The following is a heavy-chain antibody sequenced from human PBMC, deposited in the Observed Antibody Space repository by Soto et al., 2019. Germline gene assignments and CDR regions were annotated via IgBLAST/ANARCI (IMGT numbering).Heavy chain of an antibody. Sequence: GGSLRLSCAASGFTFSSYSMNWVRQAPGKGLEWVSSISSSSSYIYYADSVKGRFTISRDNAKNSLYLQMNSLRAEDTAVYYCARDSSGYIPDYWGQGTLVTVSS. D-gene: IGHD3-22*01. J-gene: IGHJ4*02. CDR1: GFTFSSYS. V-gene: IGHV3-21*01. CDR2: ISSSSSYI. CDR3: ARDSSGYIPDY.